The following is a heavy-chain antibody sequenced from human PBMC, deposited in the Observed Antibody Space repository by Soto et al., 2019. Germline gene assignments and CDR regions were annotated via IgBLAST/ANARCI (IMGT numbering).Heavy chain of an antibody. V-gene: IGHV1-18*04. CDR2: ISAYNGNT. J-gene: IGHJ6*02. CDR1: GYTFTSYG. CDR3: ARVADYYDDSNGMDV. D-gene: IGHD3-22*01. Sequence: GDSVKVSCKASGYTFTSYGISWVRQAPGQGLEWMGWISAYNGNTNYAQKLQGRVTMTTDTSTSTAYMELRSLRSDDTAVYHCARVADYYDDSNGMDVWGQGTTVTVSS.